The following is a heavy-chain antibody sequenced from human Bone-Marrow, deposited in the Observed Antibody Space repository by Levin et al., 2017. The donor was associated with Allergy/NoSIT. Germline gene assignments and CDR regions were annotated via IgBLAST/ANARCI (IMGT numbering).Heavy chain of an antibody. CDR1: GFSVSRNY. CDR2: IYTGGTT. D-gene: IGHD4-17*01. CDR3: ARLNGDYRHFDS. J-gene: IGHJ4*02. Sequence: GGSLRLSCAASGFSVSRNYMSWVRQAPGKGLEWVSVIYTGGTTSYAASVKGRFTISRDDSKNTLYLQMNSLRVEDTAVYYCARLNGDYRHFDSWGQGTLATVSS. V-gene: IGHV3-66*04.